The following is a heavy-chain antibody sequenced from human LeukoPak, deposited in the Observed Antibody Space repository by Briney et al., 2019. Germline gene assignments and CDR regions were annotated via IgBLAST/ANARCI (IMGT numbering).Heavy chain of an antibody. CDR3: AGHQGNDYGDYGSFDY. D-gene: IGHD4-17*01. CDR2: IYPGDSDT. CDR1: GYSFTSYW. Sequence: GESLKISCKGSGYSFTSYWIGWVRQMPGKGLEWMGIIYPGDSDTRYSPSFQGQVTISADKSISTAYLQWSSLKASDTAMYYCAGHQGNDYGDYGSFDYWGQGTLVTVSS. J-gene: IGHJ4*02. V-gene: IGHV5-51*01.